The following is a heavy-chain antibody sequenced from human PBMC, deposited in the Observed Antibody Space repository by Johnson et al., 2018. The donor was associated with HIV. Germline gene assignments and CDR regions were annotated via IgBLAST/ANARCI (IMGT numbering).Heavy chain of an antibody. CDR2: IWYDGSNK. D-gene: IGHD6-25*01. Sequence: QVQLVESGGGLVQPGRSLRLSCAASGFTFSSYAMHWVRQAPGKGLEWVAVIWYDGSNKYYADSVKGRFTISRDNSKNTLYLQMNSLRAEDTAVYYCAKETPSSGGTFDIWGQGTMVTVSS. V-gene: IGHV3-30*04. CDR1: GFTFSSYA. CDR3: AKETPSSGGTFDI. J-gene: IGHJ3*02.